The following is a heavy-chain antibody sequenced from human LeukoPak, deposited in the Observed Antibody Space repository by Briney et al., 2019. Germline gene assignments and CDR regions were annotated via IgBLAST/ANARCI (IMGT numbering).Heavy chain of an antibody. CDR1: GYTFTSYG. V-gene: IGHV1-18*01. CDR2: ISAYNGTT. CDR3: ARDPGWDTAMVPDY. D-gene: IGHD5-18*01. J-gene: IGHJ4*02. Sequence: ASVKVSCKASGYTFTSYGISWVRQAPGQGLGWMGWISAYNGTTTTAKKHQGRVTMTTDTSTSTAYMELRSLRSDDTAVYYCARDPGWDTAMVPDYWGQGTLVTVSS.